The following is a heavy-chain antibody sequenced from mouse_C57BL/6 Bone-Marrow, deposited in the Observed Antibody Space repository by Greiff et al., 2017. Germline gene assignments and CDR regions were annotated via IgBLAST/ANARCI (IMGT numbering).Heavy chain of an antibody. CDR3: ARSYRYGVPFAY. D-gene: IGHD1-1*02. CDR1: GYTFTDYY. V-gene: IGHV1-76*01. CDR2: IYPGSGNT. Sequence: QVQLQQSGAELVRPGASVKLSCKASGYTFTDYYINWVKQRPGQGLEWIARIYPGSGNTYYNEKFKGKAKLTAEKSSSAAYMQLRSLTSEDSAFYFCARSYRYGVPFAYWGQGTLVTVSA. J-gene: IGHJ3*01.